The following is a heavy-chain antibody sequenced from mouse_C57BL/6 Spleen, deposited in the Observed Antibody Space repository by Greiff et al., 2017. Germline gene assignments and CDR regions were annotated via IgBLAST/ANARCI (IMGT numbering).Heavy chain of an antibody. Sequence: VKLVESGPGLVAPSQSLSITCTVSGFSLTSSGVHWVRQPPGKGLEWLVVIWSDGSTTYNSALKSRLSISKDNSKSQVFLKMNSLQTDDTAMYYCARQGSNYGYYFDYWGQGTTLTVSS. CDR1: GFSLTSSG. CDR3: ARQGSNYGYYFDY. V-gene: IGHV2-6-1*01. D-gene: IGHD2-5*01. CDR2: IWSDGST. J-gene: IGHJ2*01.